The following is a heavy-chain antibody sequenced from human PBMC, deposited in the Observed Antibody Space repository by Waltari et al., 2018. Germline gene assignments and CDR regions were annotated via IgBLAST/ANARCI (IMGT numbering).Heavy chain of an antibody. CDR3: ARGGGSGWNMDV. CDR2: IIPIFGTA. Sequence: QVQLVQSGAEVKTPGSSVQVSCKASGGPFSSYAISWVRQAPGQGLEWMGGIIPIFGTANYAQKFQGRVTITADKSTSTAYMELSSLRAEDTAVYYCARGGGSGWNMDVWGKGTTVTVSS. V-gene: IGHV1-69*14. D-gene: IGHD6-19*01. CDR1: GGPFSSYA. J-gene: IGHJ6*03.